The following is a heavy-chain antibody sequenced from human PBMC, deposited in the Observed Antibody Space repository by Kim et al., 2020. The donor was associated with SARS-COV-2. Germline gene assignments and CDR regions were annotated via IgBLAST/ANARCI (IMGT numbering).Heavy chain of an antibody. CDR1: GYTFTSYA. CDR2: INAGNGNT. J-gene: IGHJ4*02. Sequence: ASVKVSCKASGYTFTSYAMHWVRQAPGQRLEWMGWINAGNGNTKYSQKFQGRVTITRDTSASTAYMELSSLRSEDTAVYYCARHHCSSTSCYAQQFDYWGQGTLVTVSS. V-gene: IGHV1-3*01. D-gene: IGHD2-2*01. CDR3: ARHHCSSTSCYAQQFDY.